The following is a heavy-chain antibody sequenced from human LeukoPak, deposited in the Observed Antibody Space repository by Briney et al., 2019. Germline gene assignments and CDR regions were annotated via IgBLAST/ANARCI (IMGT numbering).Heavy chain of an antibody. CDR1: GFTFSSYA. CDR3: AKDQYDFWSGYYIFDY. V-gene: IGHV3-23*01. CDR2: ISGSGGST. D-gene: IGHD3-3*01. Sequence: GGSLRLSCAASGFTFSSYAMSWVRQAPGKGLEWVSAISGSGGSTYYADSVKGRFTISRDNSKNTLYLQMNSLGAEDTAVYYCAKDQYDFWSGYYIFDYWGQGTLVTVSS. J-gene: IGHJ4*02.